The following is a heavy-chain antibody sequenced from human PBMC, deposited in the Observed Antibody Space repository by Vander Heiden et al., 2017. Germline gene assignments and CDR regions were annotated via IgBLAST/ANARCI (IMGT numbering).Heavy chain of an antibody. V-gene: IGHV3-7*03. CDR1: RFIFSTYG. Sequence: EEQLAESGGGLLQPGGSLRLPCAASRFIFSTYGMSWVRQAPGKGLEWVANIREDGSEKYYVDSVKCRFTISRDNAKNSLYLQMNSLRAQDTAVYYCARNQISGSNRGDHFDYWGQGTLVTVSS. J-gene: IGHJ4*02. CDR3: ARNQISGSNRGDHFDY. CDR2: IREDGSEK. D-gene: IGHD1-26*01.